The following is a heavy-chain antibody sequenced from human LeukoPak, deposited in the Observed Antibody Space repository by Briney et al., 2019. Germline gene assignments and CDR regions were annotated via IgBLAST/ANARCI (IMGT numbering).Heavy chain of an antibody. CDR1: GFTFSSYW. D-gene: IGHD5-12*01. CDR2: IKDDDSDT. J-gene: IGHJ4*02. Sequence: PGGSLSLSSAASGFTFSSYWMHWVRQAPGKGLVWVSRIKDDDSDTNYADSVKGRFTISRDNAKNTLYLQMNSLRAEDTAVYYCTTIRPDYWGQGTMVTVSS. V-gene: IGHV3-74*01. CDR3: TTIRPDY.